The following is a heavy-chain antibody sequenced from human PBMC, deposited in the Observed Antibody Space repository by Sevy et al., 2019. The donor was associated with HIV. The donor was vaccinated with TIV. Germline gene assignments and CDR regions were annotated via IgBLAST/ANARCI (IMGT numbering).Heavy chain of an antibody. D-gene: IGHD3-10*01. V-gene: IGHV3-23*01. J-gene: IGHJ4*02. CDR3: AKGITMVRGVTTPFDY. CDR2: ISGSGGST. CDR1: GFTFSSYA. Sequence: GESLKISCAASGFTFSSYAMSWVRQAPGKGLEWVSAISGSGGSTYYADSVKGRFTISRDNSKNTLYLQMNSLRAEDTAVYYCAKGITMVRGVTTPFDYWGQGTLVTVSS.